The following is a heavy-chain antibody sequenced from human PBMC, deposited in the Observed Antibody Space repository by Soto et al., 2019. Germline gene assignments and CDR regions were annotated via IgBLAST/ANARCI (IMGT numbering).Heavy chain of an antibody. CDR2: ISGSGGTT. CDR3: AKESQTVATPYYYGMDV. D-gene: IGHD5-12*01. V-gene: IGHV3-23*01. Sequence: EVQLLESGGDLVQPGGSLRLSCAASGFTFNYFAMSWVRQAPGKGLEWVSGISGSGGTTYYADSVKGRFTISRDNSKNTLYLQMNSLRAEDTAVYYCAKESQTVATPYYYGMDVWGQGTTVTVSS. J-gene: IGHJ6*02. CDR1: GFTFNYFA.